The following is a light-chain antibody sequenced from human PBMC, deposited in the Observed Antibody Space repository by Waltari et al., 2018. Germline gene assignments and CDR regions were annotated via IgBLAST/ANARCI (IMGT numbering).Light chain of an antibody. CDR1: ESVTDHY. Sequence: EIVLTQSPGTLSLSPGEGATLSCGASESVTDHYLAWYQHNPGQAPRLLIYGASSSATGIPDRFSGSGSVTDFTLTIRRLEPEDCTVYYCQQYGRSPITFGQGTRLEIK. CDR3: QQYGRSPIT. V-gene: IGKV3-20*01. CDR2: GAS. J-gene: IGKJ5*01.